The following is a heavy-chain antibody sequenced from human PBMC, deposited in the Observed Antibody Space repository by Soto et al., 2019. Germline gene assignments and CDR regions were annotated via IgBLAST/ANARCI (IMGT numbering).Heavy chain of an antibody. CDR2: IYHSGST. CDR3: ARAGEGYYYGSGSYHNWFDP. CDR1: GGSISSGGYS. V-gene: IGHV4-30-2*01. Sequence: QLQLQESGSGLVKPSQTLSLTCAVSGGSISSGGYSWSWIRQPPGKGLEWIGYIYHSGSTYYNPSLKSRVTISVDRSKNQFSLKLCSVTAADTAVYYCARAGEGYYYGSGSYHNWFDPWGQGTLVTVSS. D-gene: IGHD3-10*01. J-gene: IGHJ5*02.